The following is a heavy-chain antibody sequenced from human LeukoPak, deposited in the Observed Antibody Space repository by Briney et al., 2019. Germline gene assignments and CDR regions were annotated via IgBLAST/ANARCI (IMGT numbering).Heavy chain of an antibody. CDR1: GGSISSSNYY. CDR2: IYYSGSI. J-gene: IGHJ4*02. D-gene: IGHD5-12*01. CDR3: ARGIYYFDY. Sequence: SETLSLTCTVSGGSISSSNYYWGWIRQPPGQGLEWIGSIYYSGSIYYNPSLKSRVTISVDTSKNQFSLQLGSLTASDTAVYYCARGIYYFDYWGQGTLVTVSS. V-gene: IGHV4-39*01.